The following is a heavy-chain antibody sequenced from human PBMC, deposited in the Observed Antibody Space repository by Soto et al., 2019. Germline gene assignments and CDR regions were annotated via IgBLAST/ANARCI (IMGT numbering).Heavy chain of an antibody. CDR1: GGSISSSSYY. J-gene: IGHJ4*02. V-gene: IGHV4-39*01. Sequence: PSETLSLTCTVSGGSISSSSYYWGWIRQPPGKGLEWIGSIYYSGSTYYNPSLKSRVTISVDTSKNQFSLKLSSVTAADTAVYYCARLVPYYDSGGFDYWGQGTLVTVSS. D-gene: IGHD3-22*01. CDR3: ARLVPYYDSGGFDY. CDR2: IYYSGST.